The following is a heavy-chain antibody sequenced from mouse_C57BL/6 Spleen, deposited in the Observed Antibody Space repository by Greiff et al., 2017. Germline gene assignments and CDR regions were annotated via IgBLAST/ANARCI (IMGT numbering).Heavy chain of an antibody. D-gene: IGHD1-1*01. CDR1: GFTFSSYG. J-gene: IGHJ4*01. Sequence: EVKLQESGGDLVKPGGSLKLSCAASGFTFSSYGMSWVRQTPDKRLGWVATISSGGSYTYYPDSVKGRFTISRDNAKNTLYLQMSSLKSEDTAMYYCGITTVGGDYWGQGTSVTVSS. CDR3: GITTVGGDY. CDR2: ISSGGSYT. V-gene: IGHV5-6*01.